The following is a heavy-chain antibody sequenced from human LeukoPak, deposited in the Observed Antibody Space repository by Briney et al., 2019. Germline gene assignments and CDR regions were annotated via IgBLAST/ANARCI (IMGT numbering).Heavy chain of an antibody. D-gene: IGHD4-17*01. J-gene: IGHJ3*02. V-gene: IGHV1-24*01. CDR2: FDPEDDET. CDR1: GYTLTELS. Sequence: PGASVKVSCKVSGYTLTELSMHWVRQAPGKGLEWMGGFDPEDDETIYAQKFQGRVTMTEDTSTDTAYKELSSLRSEDTAVYYCATDKPGTVTDAFDIWGLGTMVTVS. CDR3: ATDKPGTVTDAFDI.